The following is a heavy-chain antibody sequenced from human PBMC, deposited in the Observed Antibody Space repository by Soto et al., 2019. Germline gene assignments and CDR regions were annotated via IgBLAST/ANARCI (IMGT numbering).Heavy chain of an antibody. D-gene: IGHD2-15*01. J-gene: IGHJ4*02. Sequence: SRTPSRTCALSAVSASSTKASWNWIRQSPSRGLEWLGRTYYRSKWTNDYAVSVKSRITINPDTSKNQFSLQLSSVTPEDTAMYYCVRGYSSSFDYWGQGTLVTVSS. CDR3: VRGYSSSFDY. CDR1: AVSASSTKAS. CDR2: TYYRSKWTN. V-gene: IGHV6-1*01.